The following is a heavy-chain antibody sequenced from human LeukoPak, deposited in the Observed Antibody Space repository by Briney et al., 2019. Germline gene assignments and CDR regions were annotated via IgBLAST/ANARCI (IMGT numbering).Heavy chain of an antibody. V-gene: IGHV1-2*02. D-gene: IGHD2-21*02. CDR2: IKPNSGGT. Sequence: GASVKVSCKASGYTFTGYYMHWVRQAPGQGLEWMGWIKPNSGGTNFAQKFQGRVTMTRDTSISTAYMELSRLRSDDTAVYYCARGGRVVVVTATLGYDAFDIWGQGTMVTVSS. CDR3: ARGGRVVVVTATLGYDAFDI. CDR1: GYTFTGYY. J-gene: IGHJ3*02.